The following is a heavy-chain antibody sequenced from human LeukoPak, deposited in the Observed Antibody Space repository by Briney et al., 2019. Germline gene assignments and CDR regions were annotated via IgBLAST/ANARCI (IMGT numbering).Heavy chain of an antibody. V-gene: IGHV4-39*07. CDR3: ARGGSYYFDY. CDR1: GGSISSSYYY. D-gene: IGHD3-10*01. J-gene: IGHJ4*02. Sequence: SETLSLTCTVSGGSISSSYYYWGWIRQPPGKGLEWIGGIYYGGSTYYNPSLKSRVTISVDTSKNQFSLKLSSVTAADTAVYYCARGGSYYFDYWGQGTLVTVSS. CDR2: IYYGGST.